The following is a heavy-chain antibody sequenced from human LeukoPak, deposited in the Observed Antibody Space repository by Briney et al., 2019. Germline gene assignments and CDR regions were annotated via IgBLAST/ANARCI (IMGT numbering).Heavy chain of an antibody. D-gene: IGHD3-3*01. Sequence: PSETLSLTCTVSGGSISSYYWSWIRQPPGKGLEWIGYIYYSGSTNYNPSLKSRVTISVDTSKNQFSLKLSSVTAADTAVYYCARGGLGDDFWSGYPAPFDYWGQGTLVTVSS. CDR3: ARGGLGDDFWSGYPAPFDY. CDR2: IYYSGST. J-gene: IGHJ4*02. V-gene: IGHV4-59*01. CDR1: GGSISSYY.